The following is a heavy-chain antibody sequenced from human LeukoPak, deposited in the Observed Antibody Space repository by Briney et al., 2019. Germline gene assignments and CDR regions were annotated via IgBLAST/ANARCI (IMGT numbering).Heavy chain of an antibody. CDR2: IYTSGST. D-gene: IGHD6-13*01. Sequence: RSETLSLTCTVSGGSISSYYWSWIRQPAGKGLDWIGRIYTSGSTNYNPSLKSRVTMSVDTSKNQFSLKLSSVTAADTAVYYCARDWPYSSSWYWFDPWGQGTLVTVSS. CDR3: ARDWPYSSSWYWFDP. V-gene: IGHV4-4*07. CDR1: GGSISSYY. J-gene: IGHJ5*02.